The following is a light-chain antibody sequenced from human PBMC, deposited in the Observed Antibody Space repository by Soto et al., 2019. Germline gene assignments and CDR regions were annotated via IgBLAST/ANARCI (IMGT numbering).Light chain of an antibody. J-gene: IGKJ1*01. CDR1: QSISGW. Sequence: DIQMTQSPSTLSASVGDRVTITCRASQSISGWLAWYQQKPGKAPKLLIYDASSLKRGVPSRFSGCGSGTEFTLTISSLQPDDFATYYCQQYDSYSGTFGQGTKVEIK. V-gene: IGKV1-5*01. CDR2: DAS. CDR3: QQYDSYSGT.